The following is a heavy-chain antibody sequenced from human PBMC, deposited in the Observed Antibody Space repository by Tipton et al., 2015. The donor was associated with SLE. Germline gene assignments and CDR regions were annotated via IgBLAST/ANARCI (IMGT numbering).Heavy chain of an antibody. D-gene: IGHD3-16*01. CDR2: LYTSGST. V-gene: IGHV4-61*09. CDR3: VRMEGMITYGGIAGL. CDR1: GGSISSGSYY. Sequence: TLSLTCTVSGGSISSGSYYWSWIRQPAGKGLEWFGHLYTSGSTNYNPSLKSRVTMSFDTSKNLFSLKLTSVTAADTAVYYCVRMEGMITYGGIAGLWGQGTVVTVSS. J-gene: IGHJ4*02.